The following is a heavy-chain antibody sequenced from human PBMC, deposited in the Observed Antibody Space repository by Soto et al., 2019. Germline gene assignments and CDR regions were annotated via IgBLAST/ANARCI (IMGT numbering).Heavy chain of an antibody. CDR3: AKMYYYGSGRAFDI. J-gene: IGHJ3*02. V-gene: IGHV3-23*01. CDR1: GFTFSSYA. CDR2: VRGGGDNT. D-gene: IGHD3-10*01. Sequence: EVQLLESGGGSVQPGGSLRLSCAASGFTFSSYAMGWVRQAPGKGLEWVSTVRGGGDNTYYADPVKGRFTISRDNSKNTLELEMNSLRVEDTAVYYCAKMYYYGSGRAFDIWGQGTMVTVSS.